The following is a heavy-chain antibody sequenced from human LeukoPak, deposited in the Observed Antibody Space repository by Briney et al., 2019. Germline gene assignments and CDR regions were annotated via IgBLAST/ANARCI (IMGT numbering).Heavy chain of an antibody. CDR1: GGSISSYY. D-gene: IGHD3-10*01. CDR2: IYYSGST. Sequence: SSETLSLTCTVSGGSISSYYWSWIRQPPGKGLEWIGYIYYSGSTNYNPSLKSRVTLSVDTSKNQFSLKLSSVTAADTAVYYCARVVNVLLWFGELLGWFDPWGQGTLVTVSS. J-gene: IGHJ5*02. V-gene: IGHV4-59*12. CDR3: ARVVNVLLWFGELLGWFDP.